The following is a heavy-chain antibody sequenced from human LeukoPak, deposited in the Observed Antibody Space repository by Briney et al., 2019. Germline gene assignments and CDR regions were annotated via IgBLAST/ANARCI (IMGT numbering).Heavy chain of an antibody. Sequence: SDILSLTCTVSGDSISRITHYWAWLRQPPGKGLEWIGSVYYGRSPYFNPSLESRATISVDTSKNHFSLKMSTVTAADTAVYYCARSSGTGTFSYWGQGTLVTVSS. CDR3: ARSSGTGTFSY. CDR1: GDSISRITHY. CDR2: VYYGRSP. D-gene: IGHD6-25*01. V-gene: IGHV4-39*02. J-gene: IGHJ4*02.